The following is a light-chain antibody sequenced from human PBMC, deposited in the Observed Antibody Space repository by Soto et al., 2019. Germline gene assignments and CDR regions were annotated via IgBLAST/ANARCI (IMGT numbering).Light chain of an antibody. CDR3: QTWGTGWV. CDR1: SGHSSYA. V-gene: IGLV4-69*01. Sequence: QLVLTKSPSASASLGASVKLTCTLSSGHSSYAIAWHQQQPEKGPRYLMKVNSDGSHSKGDGIPDRFSGSSSGTERYLTISSLQSEDEADYYCQTWGTGWVFGGGTKLTVL. CDR2: VNSDGSH. J-gene: IGLJ3*02.